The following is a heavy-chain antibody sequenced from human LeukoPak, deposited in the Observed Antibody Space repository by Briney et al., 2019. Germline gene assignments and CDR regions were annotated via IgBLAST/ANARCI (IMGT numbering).Heavy chain of an antibody. CDR1: GFTFSSYS. CDR2: ISSSSSYI. CDR3: ATPLSAQPLKPSYYDYYMDV. Sequence: GGSLRLSCAASGFTFSSYSMNWIRQAPGKGLEWVSSISSSSSYIYYADSVKGRFTISRDNAKNSLYLQMNSLRAEDTAVYYCATPLSAQPLKPSYYDYYMDVWGKGTTVTVSS. D-gene: IGHD2-2*01. J-gene: IGHJ6*03. V-gene: IGHV3-21*01.